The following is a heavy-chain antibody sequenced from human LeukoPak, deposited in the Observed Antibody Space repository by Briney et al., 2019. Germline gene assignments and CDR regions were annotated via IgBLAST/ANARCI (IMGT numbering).Heavy chain of an antibody. Sequence: SETLSLTCSVSGDSISGNYRNWIRQPAGKGLEWIGRIYPSANVYYNPSLKSRVTVSLDASRNQFSLNMRSVTAADTAVYYCARGLSPTSYYYYMDVWGKGTTVTASS. CDR3: ARGLSPTSYYYYMDV. CDR1: GDSISGNY. V-gene: IGHV4-4*07. D-gene: IGHD2/OR15-2a*01. CDR2: IYPSANV. J-gene: IGHJ6*03.